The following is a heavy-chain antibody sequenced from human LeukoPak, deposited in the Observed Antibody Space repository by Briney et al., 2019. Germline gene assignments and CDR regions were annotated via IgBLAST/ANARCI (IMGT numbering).Heavy chain of an antibody. D-gene: IGHD3-22*01. CDR1: GGSINSGNYY. J-gene: IGHJ4*02. Sequence: PSETLSLTCTVSGGSINSGNYYWSWIRQPAGKGLEWIGRIYTSGSTNYNPSLKSRVTISVDTSKNQFSLKLSSVTAADTAVYYCAREGDYYDTSGTLDYWGQGTLVTVSS. V-gene: IGHV4-61*02. CDR3: AREGDYYDTSGTLDY. CDR2: IYTSGST.